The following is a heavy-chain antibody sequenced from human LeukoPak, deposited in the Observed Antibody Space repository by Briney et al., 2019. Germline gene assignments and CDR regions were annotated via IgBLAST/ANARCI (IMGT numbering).Heavy chain of an antibody. D-gene: IGHD3-22*01. V-gene: IGHV3-11*01. Sequence: GGSLRLSCAASGFTFSDYYMSWIRQAPGKGLEWVSYISSSGSTIYYADSVKGRFTISRDNAKNSLYLQMNSLRAEDTAVYYCARVQYYYDSSGAYYYYYYMDVWGKGTTVTVSS. CDR1: GFTFSDYY. CDR3: ARVQYYYDSSGAYYYYYYMDV. J-gene: IGHJ6*03. CDR2: ISSSGSTI.